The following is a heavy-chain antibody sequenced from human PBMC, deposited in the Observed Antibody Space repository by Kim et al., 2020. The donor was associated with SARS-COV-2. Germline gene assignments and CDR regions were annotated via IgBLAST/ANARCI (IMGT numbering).Heavy chain of an antibody. Sequence: GESLKISCKASGYKFTNYWVAWVRQMPGNGLEWIGLIYPDDSDAKYSPSFQGQVTISADKSIDTVYLRWTSLRSSDTAIYYCVRQFLLAPFRWFDPWGQG. V-gene: IGHV5-51*01. CDR1: GYKFTNYW. J-gene: IGHJ5*02. D-gene: IGHD2-15*01. CDR2: IYPDDSDA. CDR3: VRQFLLAPFRWFDP.